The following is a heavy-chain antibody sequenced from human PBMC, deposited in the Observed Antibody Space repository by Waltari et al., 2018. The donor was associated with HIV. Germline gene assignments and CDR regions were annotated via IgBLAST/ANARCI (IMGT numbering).Heavy chain of an antibody. D-gene: IGHD3-10*01. CDR1: GLSFDKAW. CDR2: IRSKTDGGTA. J-gene: IGHJ4*02. V-gene: IGHV3-15*01. CDR3: TTEEGYASGTFLDY. Sequence: EVQLVESGGDLVKPGRCLRLSCAGSGLSFDKAWMTWVRQAPGKGLEWGGRIRSKTDGGTADYAAVVKGRFTISRDDSGNTLYLQMSSLEVEDTAVYYCTTEEGYASGTFLDYWGQGTLVTVSS.